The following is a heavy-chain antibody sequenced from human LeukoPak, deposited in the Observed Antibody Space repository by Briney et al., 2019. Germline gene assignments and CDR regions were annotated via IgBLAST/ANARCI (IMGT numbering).Heavy chain of an antibody. CDR2: IISDGSST. Sequence: GGSLRPSCAASGFTFSSYWVYWVRQAPGKGLVWVSRIISDGSSTSYADSVKGRFTISRDNAKNTLYLQMNSLRPEDTAVYYCATIAAAGEYFDYWGQGTLVTVSS. V-gene: IGHV3-74*01. CDR3: ATIAAAGEYFDY. CDR1: GFTFSSYW. D-gene: IGHD6-13*01. J-gene: IGHJ4*02.